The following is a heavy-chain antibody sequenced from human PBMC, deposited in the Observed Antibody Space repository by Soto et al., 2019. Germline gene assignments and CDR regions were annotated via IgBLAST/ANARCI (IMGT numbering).Heavy chain of an antibody. Sequence: ASVKVSCKVSGYTLTELSMHWVRQAPGKGLEWMGGFDPEDGETIYAQKFQGRVTMTEDTSTDTAYMELSSLRSEDTAMYYCATWQLNEPHIVGATTSYYYYGMDVWGQGTTVTVSS. V-gene: IGHV1-24*01. CDR1: GYTLTELS. J-gene: IGHJ6*02. D-gene: IGHD1-26*01. CDR3: ATWQLNEPHIVGATTSYYYYGMDV. CDR2: FDPEDGET.